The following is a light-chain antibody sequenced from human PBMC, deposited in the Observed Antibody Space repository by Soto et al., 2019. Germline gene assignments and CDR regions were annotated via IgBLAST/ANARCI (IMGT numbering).Light chain of an antibody. J-gene: IGKJ1*01. CDR2: AAS. V-gene: IGKV1-39*01. Sequence: DIQMTQSPSSLSASVGDEVTITCRASQTIMTYLIWYQLKPGKPPRLLIYAASSLQSGVPSRFSGSGSGTDFTLTISSLQPEDFATYSCQQSYNSPQTFGRGTKVEIK. CDR1: QTIMTY. CDR3: QQSYNSPQT.